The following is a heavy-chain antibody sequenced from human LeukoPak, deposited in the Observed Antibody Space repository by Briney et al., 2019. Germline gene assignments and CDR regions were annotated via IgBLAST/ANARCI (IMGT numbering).Heavy chain of an antibody. D-gene: IGHD3-3*01. CDR3: ARDASGRHYYYYMDV. Sequence: GGSLRLSCAASGFSVSSNYLTWVRQAPGKGLECVSVIYSDSNTYYADSVKGRFTISRDNAKNSLYLQMNSLRAEDTAVYYCARDASGRHYYYYMDVWGKGTTVTVSS. CDR2: IYSDSNT. CDR1: GFSVSSNY. J-gene: IGHJ6*03. V-gene: IGHV3-66*01.